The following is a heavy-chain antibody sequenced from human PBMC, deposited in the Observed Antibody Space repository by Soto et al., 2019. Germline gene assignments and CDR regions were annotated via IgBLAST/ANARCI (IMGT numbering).Heavy chain of an antibody. D-gene: IGHD1-26*01. CDR1: GYTFTGSY. Sequence: ASVKVSCKASGYTFTGSYLHWVRQAPGQGLEWTGWINPNSGGANSVQKFQGRVTMTRDTSISTAYMELSRLTSDDTAVYYCARWGELHYYYYGLDVWGQGTTVTVSS. V-gene: IGHV1-2*02. CDR2: INPNSGGA. CDR3: ARWGELHYYYYGLDV. J-gene: IGHJ6*02.